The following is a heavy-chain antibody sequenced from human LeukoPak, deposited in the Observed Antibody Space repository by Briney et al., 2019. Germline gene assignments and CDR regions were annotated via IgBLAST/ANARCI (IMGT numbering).Heavy chain of an antibody. CDR3: TAIKRGNIFGYFDF. Sequence: PSETLSLTCTVSGGSMTTHHWNWIRQTPGKGLEWIGYVFDSGRTKENPSLKSRVTLSADTSKNQLSLRLSSVTAADTAVYYCTAIKRGNIFGYFDFWGQGILVTVSS. CDR1: GGSMTTHH. J-gene: IGHJ4*02. V-gene: IGHV4-59*11. CDR2: VFDSGRT. D-gene: IGHD5-18*01.